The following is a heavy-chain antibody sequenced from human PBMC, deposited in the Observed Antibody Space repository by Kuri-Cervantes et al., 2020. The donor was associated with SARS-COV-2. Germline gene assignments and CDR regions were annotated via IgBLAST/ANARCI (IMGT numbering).Heavy chain of an antibody. V-gene: IGHV4-39*07. J-gene: IGHJ4*02. CDR3: ARGTGSYYDFWSGSNFDY. D-gene: IGHD3-3*01. Sequence: SETLSLTCTVSGASISSSSYYWDWNRQPPGKGLEWIGSIYYTGSTYYNPSPKSRVTISVDTSKNQFSLKLSSVTAADTAVYYCARGTGSYYDFWSGSNFDYWGQGTLVTVSS. CDR2: IYYTGST. CDR1: GASISSSSYY.